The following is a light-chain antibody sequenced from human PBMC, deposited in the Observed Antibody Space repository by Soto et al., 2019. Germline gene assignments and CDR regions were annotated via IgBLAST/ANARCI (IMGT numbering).Light chain of an antibody. Sequence: QSALTQPASVSGSLGQSITISCTGSSSDVGTYYFVSWYQQHPGKVPKLMIYEGTKRPSGVSDRFSGSKSGNTASLTISGLQAEDEAEYHCCSYAGRTVVFGGGTKLTVL. V-gene: IGLV2-23*01. J-gene: IGLJ2*01. CDR1: SSDVGTYYF. CDR2: EGT. CDR3: CSYAGRTVV.